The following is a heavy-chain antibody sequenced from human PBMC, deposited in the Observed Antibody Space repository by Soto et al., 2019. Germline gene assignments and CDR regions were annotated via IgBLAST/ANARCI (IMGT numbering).Heavy chain of an antibody. CDR1: GFTFSSYA. J-gene: IGHJ4*02. CDR3: AKTGASSGYDYLPFDY. D-gene: IGHD5-12*01. Sequence: GGSLRLSCAASGFTFSSYAMSWVRQAPGKGLEWVSAISGSGGSTYYADSVKGRFTISRDNSKNTLYLQMNSLRAEDTAVYYCAKTGASSGYDYLPFDYWGQGILVTVSS. CDR2: ISGSGGST. V-gene: IGHV3-23*01.